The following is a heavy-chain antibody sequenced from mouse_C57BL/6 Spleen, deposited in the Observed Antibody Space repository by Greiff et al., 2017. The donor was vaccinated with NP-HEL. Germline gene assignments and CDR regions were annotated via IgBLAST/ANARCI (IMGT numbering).Heavy chain of an antibody. J-gene: IGHJ4*01. CDR2: ISSGSSTI. Sequence: EVQLVESGGGLVKPGGSLKLSCAASGFTFSDYGMHWVRQAPEKGLEWVAYISSGSSTIYYADTVKGRFTISRDNAKNTLFLQMTSLRSEDTAMYYCARRDGSSYGYYAMDYWGQGTSVTVSS. CDR1: GFTFSDYG. CDR3: ARRDGSSYGYYAMDY. D-gene: IGHD1-1*01. V-gene: IGHV5-17*01.